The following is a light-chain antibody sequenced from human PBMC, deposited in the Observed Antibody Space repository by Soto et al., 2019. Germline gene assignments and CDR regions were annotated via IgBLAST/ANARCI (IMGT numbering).Light chain of an antibody. J-gene: IGKJ5*01. V-gene: IGKV3-20*01. CDR1: QSVPVTY. Sequence: EIVLTQSPGTLSLSPGETATLSCRASQSVPVTYLAWYQQKPGQAPSLLVFGASGRANGIPDRFSGSGSGTDFTLTISRLEPEDFAVYYCQQFGSSFITCGQGTRLEIK. CDR3: QQFGSSFIT. CDR2: GAS.